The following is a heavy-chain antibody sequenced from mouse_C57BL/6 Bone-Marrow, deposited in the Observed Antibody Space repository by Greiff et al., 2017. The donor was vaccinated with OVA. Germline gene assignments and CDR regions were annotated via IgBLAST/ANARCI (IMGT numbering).Heavy chain of an antibody. CDR1: GFTFSDYG. D-gene: IGHD1-1*01. CDR2: ISNLAYSI. J-gene: IGHJ1*03. CDR3: ARHGAYYYGSSPWYFDV. V-gene: IGHV5-15*01. Sequence: EVQGVESGGGLVQPGGSLKLSCAASGFTFSDYGMAWVRQAPRKGPEWVAFISNLAYSIYYADTVTGRFTISRENAKNTLYLEMSSLRSEDTAMYYCARHGAYYYGSSPWYFDVWGTGTTVTVSS.